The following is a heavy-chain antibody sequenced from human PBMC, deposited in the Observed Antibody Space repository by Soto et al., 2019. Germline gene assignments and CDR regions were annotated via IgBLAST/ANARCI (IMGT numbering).Heavy chain of an antibody. CDR3: ARDRDYCISTSCYEWFDP. Sequence: GGSLRLSCAASGFTFSSYAMHWVRQAPGKGLEWVAVISYDGSNKYYADSVKGRFTISRDNSKNTLYLQMNSLRAEDTAVYYCARDRDYCISTSCYEWFDPWGQGTLVTVSS. D-gene: IGHD2-2*01. CDR1: GFTFSSYA. CDR2: ISYDGSNK. J-gene: IGHJ5*02. V-gene: IGHV3-30-3*01.